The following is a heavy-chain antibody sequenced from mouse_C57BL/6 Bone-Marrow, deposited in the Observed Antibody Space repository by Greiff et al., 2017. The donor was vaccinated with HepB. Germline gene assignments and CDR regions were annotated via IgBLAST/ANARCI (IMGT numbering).Heavy chain of an antibody. J-gene: IGHJ4*01. V-gene: IGHV1-53*01. CDR3: ARWGVVTTVVATRGYAMDY. CDR1: GYTFTSYW. CDR2: INPSNGGT. Sequence: VQLQQPGTELVKPGASVKLSCKASGYTFTSYWMHWVKQRPGQGLEWIGNINPSNGGTNYNEKFKSKATLTVDKSSSTAYMQLSSLTSEDSAVYYCARWGVVTTVVATRGYAMDYWGQGTSVTVSS. D-gene: IGHD1-1*01.